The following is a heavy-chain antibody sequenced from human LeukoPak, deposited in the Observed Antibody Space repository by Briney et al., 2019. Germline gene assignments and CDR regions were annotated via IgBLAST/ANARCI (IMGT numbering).Heavy chain of an antibody. J-gene: IGHJ1*01. D-gene: IGHD3-22*01. CDR1: GGSISSYY. Sequence: SETLSLTRTVSGGSISSYYWSWIRQPPGKGLEWIGYIYYSGSTNYNPSLKSRVTISVDTSKNQFSLKLSSVTAADTAVYYCARADSDYYYDSSGEAYFQHWGQGTLVTVSS. CDR3: ARADSDYYYDSSGEAYFQH. V-gene: IGHV4-59*01. CDR2: IYYSGST.